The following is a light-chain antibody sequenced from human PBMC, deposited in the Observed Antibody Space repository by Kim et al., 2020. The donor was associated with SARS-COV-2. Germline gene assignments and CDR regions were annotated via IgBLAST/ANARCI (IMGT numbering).Light chain of an antibody. CDR2: GAS. CDR1: QSVSDN. J-gene: IGKJ1*01. V-gene: IGKV3-15*01. CDR3: QQYNNWPLRT. Sequence: EIVMTQSPATLSVSPGERVTLSCRASQSVSDNLAWYQWRPGQAPRLLIYGASTRATGIPDRFSGSGSGTEFTLIISGLQSEDFAVYYCQQYNNWPLRTFGQGTKLDIK.